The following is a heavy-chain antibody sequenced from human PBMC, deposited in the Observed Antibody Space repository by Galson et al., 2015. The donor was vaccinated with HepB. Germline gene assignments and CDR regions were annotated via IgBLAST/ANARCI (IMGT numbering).Heavy chain of an antibody. Sequence: ETLSLTCTVSGGSISSSSYYWGWIRQPPGKGLEWIGSIYYSGSTYYNPSLKSRVTISVDTSKNQFSLKLSSVTAADTAVYYCARDSMFLGANWFDPWGQGTLVTVSS. CDR1: GGSISSSSYY. V-gene: IGHV4-39*07. D-gene: IGHD4/OR15-4a*01. J-gene: IGHJ5*02. CDR3: ARDSMFLGANWFDP. CDR2: IYYSGST.